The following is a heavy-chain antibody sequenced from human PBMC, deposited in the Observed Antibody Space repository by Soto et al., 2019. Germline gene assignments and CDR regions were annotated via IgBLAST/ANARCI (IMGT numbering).Heavy chain of an antibody. V-gene: IGHV1-69*01. D-gene: IGHD2-15*01. J-gene: IGHJ6*02. CDR2: IIPIFGTA. CDR3: GGGSGQCSGGSCYSAANYYYYYGMDV. Sequence: QVQLVQSGAEVKKPGSSVKVSCKASGGTFSSYAISWVRQAPGQGLEWMGGIIPIFGTANYAEKFQGRVTVTAEEYTRTAYMVGSSRRSEETAAEYCGGGSGQCSGGSCYSAANYYYYYGMDVWGQGTTVTVSS. CDR1: GGTFSSYA.